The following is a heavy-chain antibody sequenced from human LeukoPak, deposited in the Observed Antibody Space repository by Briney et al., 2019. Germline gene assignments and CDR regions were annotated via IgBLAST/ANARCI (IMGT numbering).Heavy chain of an antibody. Sequence: SQTLSLTCTVSGGSISSGGYYWSWIRQHPRKGLEWIGYIYYSGSTYYNPSLKSRVTISVDTSKNQFSLKLSSVTAADTAVYYCARSLAHCSGGSCDFGGMDVWGQGTTVTVSS. CDR1: GGSISSGGYY. CDR2: IYYSGST. V-gene: IGHV4-31*03. CDR3: ARSLAHCSGGSCDFGGMDV. D-gene: IGHD2-15*01. J-gene: IGHJ6*02.